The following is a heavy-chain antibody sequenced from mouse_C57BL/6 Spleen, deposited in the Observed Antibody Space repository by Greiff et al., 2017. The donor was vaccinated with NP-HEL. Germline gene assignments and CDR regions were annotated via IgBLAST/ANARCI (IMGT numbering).Heavy chain of an antibody. V-gene: IGHV1-64*01. CDR2: IRPNSGST. CDR3: ARGNPFPWFAY. CDR1: GYTFTSYW. J-gene: IGHJ3*01. Sequence: QVQLKESGAELVKPGASVKLSCKASGYTFTSYWMHWVKQRPGQGLEWIGMIRPNSGSTNYNEKFKSKATLTVDKASSTAYMQLSSLTSEDSAVYYCARGNPFPWFAYWGQGTLVTVSA.